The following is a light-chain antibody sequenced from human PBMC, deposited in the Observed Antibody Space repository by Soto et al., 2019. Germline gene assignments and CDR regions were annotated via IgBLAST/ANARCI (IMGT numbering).Light chain of an antibody. CDR2: GAS. V-gene: IGKV3-20*01. CDR1: QRVNNDN. CDR3: QQYGSSPRT. J-gene: IGKJ1*01. Sequence: EIVLTQSPGTLSLSPGERATLSCRASQRVNNDNLAWYQQKPGQAPRLLIYGASRRATGIPDRFSGSGSGTDFTLTISRLEPEDFAVYYCQQYGSSPRTFGQGTKVEIK.